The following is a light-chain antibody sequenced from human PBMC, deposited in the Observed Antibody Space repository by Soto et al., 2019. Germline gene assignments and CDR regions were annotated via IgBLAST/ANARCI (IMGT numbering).Light chain of an antibody. CDR1: HTGDSRY. J-gene: IGKJ1*01. CDR3: HQRQSWPRT. V-gene: IGKV3D-20*02. Sequence: EIVLTQSPGTLSLSPGETATLSCTASHTGDSRYLAWYQQKRGQAPRLLIYAASSRAAGIPARFSASGTGTDFTLTISDVQPEDFAVYYCHQRQSWPRTFGQGTKVDIK. CDR2: AAS.